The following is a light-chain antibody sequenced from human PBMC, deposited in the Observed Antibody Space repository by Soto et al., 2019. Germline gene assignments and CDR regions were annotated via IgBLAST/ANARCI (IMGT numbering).Light chain of an antibody. Sequence: EIVLTQSPGTLSLSPGERATLSCRASQSVSSSYLAWYQQKPGQAPRLLIYGASSRATGSPDRFSGSGSGTVFTLTISRLEPEDFAVYYCQQYGSSPKLSYGGGTKVEIK. CDR1: QSVSSSY. V-gene: IGKV3-20*01. CDR3: QQYGSSPKLS. J-gene: IGKJ4*01. CDR2: GAS.